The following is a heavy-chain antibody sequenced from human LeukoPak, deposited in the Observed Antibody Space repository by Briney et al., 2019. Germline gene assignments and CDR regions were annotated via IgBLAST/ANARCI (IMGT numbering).Heavy chain of an antibody. J-gene: IGHJ3*02. CDR1: GFTFSSYG. D-gene: IGHD6-13*01. CDR2: ISYDGSNK. Sequence: GRSLRLSCAASGFTFSSYGMHWVRQAPGKGLEWVAVISYDGSNKYYADSVKGRFTISRDNSKNTLYLQMNSLRAEDTAVYYCAKGDSSSWPPGAFDIWGQGQWSPSLQ. CDR3: AKGDSSSWPPGAFDI. V-gene: IGHV3-30*18.